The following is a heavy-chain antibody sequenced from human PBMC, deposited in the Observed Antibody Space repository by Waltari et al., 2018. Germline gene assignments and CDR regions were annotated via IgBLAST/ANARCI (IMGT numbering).Heavy chain of an antibody. CDR3: ARGRVSYSDY. J-gene: IGHJ4*02. CDR1: GGSISSGSYY. V-gene: IGHV4-61*02. CDR2: IYTRGIT. Sequence: QVQLQESGPGLVKPSQTLSLTCTVAGGSISSGSYYWSWIRQPAGKGMEWIGRIYTRGITTDNPSLKSRVTISVDTSKNQFSLKRGSVTAADTAVYYCARGRVSYSDYWGQGTLVTVSS.